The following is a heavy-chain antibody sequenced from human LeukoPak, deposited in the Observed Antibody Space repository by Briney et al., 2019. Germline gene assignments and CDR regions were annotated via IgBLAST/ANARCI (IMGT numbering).Heavy chain of an antibody. Sequence: PSETLSLTCSVWGGSINSYYGICLRQSPGKGLEWIGYVYYSGRPSYNPSLKTRVTISTDTSKTEFSLRLRSVTAADTAVYYRASYPSDLSVRCCDSWGQGTLVSVSS. J-gene: IGHJ5*01. CDR3: ASYPSDLSVRCCDS. D-gene: IGHD3-10*02. CDR2: VYYSGRP. V-gene: IGHV4-59*08. CDR1: GGSINSYY.